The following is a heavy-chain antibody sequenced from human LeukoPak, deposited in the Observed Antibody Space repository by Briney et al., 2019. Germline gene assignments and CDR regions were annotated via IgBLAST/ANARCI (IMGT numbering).Heavy chain of an antibody. D-gene: IGHD3-10*01. V-gene: IGHV4-59*01. CDR3: ARGGVVGTMLRGINWFDP. J-gene: IGHJ5*02. CDR1: GVPISNYY. Sequence: LETLSLTCTVSGVPISNYYWHWIRQSPGKGLEWIGYVYYSGSTDYNPSLKSRVPISVDTSKNHFSLELRSVTAADTAIYYCARGGVVGTMLRGINWFDPWGQGSVVAVSS. CDR2: VYYSGST.